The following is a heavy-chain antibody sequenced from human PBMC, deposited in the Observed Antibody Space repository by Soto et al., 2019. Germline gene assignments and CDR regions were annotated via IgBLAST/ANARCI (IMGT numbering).Heavy chain of an antibody. CDR2: INPSGGST. Sequence: GASVKVSCKASGYTFTSYYMHWVRQAPGQGLEWMGIINPSGGSTSYAQKFQGRVTMTRDTSTSTVYMELSSLRSEDTAVYYCARSYCSGGSCYSGWFDPWGQGTLVTVSS. D-gene: IGHD2-15*01. CDR3: ARSYCSGGSCYSGWFDP. J-gene: IGHJ5*02. CDR1: GYTFTSYY. V-gene: IGHV1-46*03.